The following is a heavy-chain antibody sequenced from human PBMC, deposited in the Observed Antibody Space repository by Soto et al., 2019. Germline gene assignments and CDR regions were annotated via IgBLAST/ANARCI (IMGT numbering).Heavy chain of an antibody. CDR1: GGTFSSYA. D-gene: IGHD1-20*01. J-gene: IGHJ5*02. Sequence: ASVKVSCKASGGTFSSYAISWVRQAPGQGLEWMGGIIPIFGTANYAQKFQGRVTITADESTSTAYMELSSLRSEDTAVYYCARTPTNRNDVNNWFDPWGKGTLVTVSS. CDR3: ARTPTNRNDVNNWFDP. V-gene: IGHV1-69*13. CDR2: IIPIFGTA.